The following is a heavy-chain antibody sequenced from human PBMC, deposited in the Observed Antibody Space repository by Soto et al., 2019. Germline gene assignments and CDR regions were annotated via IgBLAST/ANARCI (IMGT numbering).Heavy chain of an antibody. CDR1: GFSLSNYG. J-gene: IGHJ5*02. CDR2: ISFDGSLK. Sequence: QVHLVESGGGVVQPGTSLRLSCAASGFSLSNYGIHWVRQAPGKGLEWVAVISFDGSLKFYIESVKGRFTISRDNSRNTRNLQMSSLRAEDTAVYYCAKDVAAATNQLSNGFDPWGQGTLVTVSS. CDR3: AKDVAAATNQLSNGFDP. D-gene: IGHD2-2*01. V-gene: IGHV3-30*18.